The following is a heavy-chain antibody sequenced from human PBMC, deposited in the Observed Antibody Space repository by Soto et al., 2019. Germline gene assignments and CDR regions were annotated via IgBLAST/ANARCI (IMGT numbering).Heavy chain of an antibody. Sequence: GESLKISCKGSGYSFTSYWIGWVRQMPGKGLEWMGIIYPGDSDTRYSPSFQGQVTISADKSISTAYLQWSSLKASDTAMYYCARSGWDSSGYYYDDYWGQGTLVTVSS. CDR3: ARSGWDSSGYYYDDY. CDR2: IYPGDSDT. V-gene: IGHV5-51*01. J-gene: IGHJ4*02. CDR1: GYSFTSYW. D-gene: IGHD3-22*01.